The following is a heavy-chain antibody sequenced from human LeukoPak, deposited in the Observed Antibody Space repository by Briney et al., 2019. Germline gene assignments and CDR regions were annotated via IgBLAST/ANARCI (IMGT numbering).Heavy chain of an antibody. J-gene: IGHJ4*02. Sequence: SGKVSCKASGGTFSSYAISWVRQAPGQGLEWMGGIIPIFGTANYAQKFQGRVTITADESTSTAYMELSSLRSEDTAVYYCARATSIAAPGYFDYWGQGTLVTVSS. CDR3: ARATSIAAPGYFDY. CDR1: GGTFSSYA. CDR2: IIPIFGTA. V-gene: IGHV1-69*13. D-gene: IGHD6-6*01.